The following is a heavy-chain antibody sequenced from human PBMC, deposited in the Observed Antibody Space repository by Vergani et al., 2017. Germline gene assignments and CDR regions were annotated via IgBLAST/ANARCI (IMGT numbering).Heavy chain of an antibody. Sequence: QVQLVQSGAEVKKPGASVKVSCKASGYTFTGYYMHWVRQAPGQGLEWMGWINPNSGGTNYAQKFQGWVTMTRDTSISTAYMGLSRLRSDDTAVYYCARGRVVPAAITVTSQXTDYWGQGTLVTVSS. J-gene: IGHJ4*02. D-gene: IGHD2-2*02. CDR2: INPNSGGT. V-gene: IGHV1-2*04. CDR3: ARGRVVPAAITVTSQXTDY. CDR1: GYTFTGYY.